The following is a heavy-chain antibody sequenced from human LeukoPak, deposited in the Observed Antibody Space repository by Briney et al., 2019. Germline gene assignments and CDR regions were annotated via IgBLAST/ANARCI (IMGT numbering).Heavy chain of an antibody. V-gene: IGHV3-74*01. CDR3: ARGPIIRGVTPSDY. Sequence: GGSLRLSCAPPGFTFRRDWMHWVRHAPQEGLGWGSRINREVSSTNYADSVKGRFTISRDNARNTLYLQMDSLRVEDTAVYYCARGPIIRGVTPSDYWGQGTLVTVSS. CDR1: GFTFRRDW. J-gene: IGHJ4*02. CDR2: INREVSST. D-gene: IGHD4-23*01.